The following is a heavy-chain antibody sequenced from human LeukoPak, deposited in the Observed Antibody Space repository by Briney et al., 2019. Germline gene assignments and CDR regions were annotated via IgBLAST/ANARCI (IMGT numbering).Heavy chain of an antibody. CDR2: ISGSGGST. CDR1: GFTFSSYA. CDR3: ANLPSYCSSTSCPKYFDY. J-gene: IGHJ4*02. V-gene: IGHV3-23*01. Sequence: GGSLRLSCAASGFTFSSYAMGWVRQAPGKGLEWVSAISGSGGSTYYADSVKGRFTISRDNSKNTLYLQMNSLRAEDTAVYYCANLPSYCSSTSCPKYFDYWGQGTLVTVSS. D-gene: IGHD2-2*01.